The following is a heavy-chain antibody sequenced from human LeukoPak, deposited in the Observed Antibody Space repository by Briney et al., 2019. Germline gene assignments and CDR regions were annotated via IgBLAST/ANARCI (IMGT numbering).Heavy chain of an antibody. V-gene: IGHV3-23*01. CDR2: ISGSSGST. D-gene: IGHD1-26*01. CDR3: AKDGRVARETKLYYFDY. J-gene: IGHJ4*02. Sequence: PGGSLRLSCAASGFTFSIYAMTWVRQTPGKGLEWVSGISGSSGSTFYADFVEGRFTISRDNSYNTLYLQMNSLRAEDTAVYYCAKDGRVARETKLYYFDYWGQGTLVTVSS. CDR1: GFTFSIYA.